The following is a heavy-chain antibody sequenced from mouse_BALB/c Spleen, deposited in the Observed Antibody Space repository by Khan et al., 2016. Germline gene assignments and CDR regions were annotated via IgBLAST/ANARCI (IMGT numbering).Heavy chain of an antibody. D-gene: IGHD2-4*01. Sequence: VQLQQPGAELVKPGASVKLSCTASGFNIKDTYMHWVKQRPEQGLEWIGRIDPANGNTKYDPKFQGKATITADTSSNTAYLQLNSLTSEDTAVYYCARSPYDYDVGFAYWGQGTLVTVSA. CDR3: ARSPYDYDVGFAY. J-gene: IGHJ3*01. V-gene: IGHV14-3*02. CDR2: IDPANGNT. CDR1: GFNIKDTY.